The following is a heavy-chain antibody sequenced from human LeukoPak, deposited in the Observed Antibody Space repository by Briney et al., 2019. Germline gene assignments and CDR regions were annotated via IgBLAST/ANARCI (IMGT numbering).Heavy chain of an antibody. CDR2: ISSSSSYI. J-gene: IGHJ3*02. CDR1: GFTFSSYS. D-gene: IGHD2-2*01. Sequence: GGSLRLSCAASGFTFSSYSMNWVRQAPGKGLEWVSSISSSSSYIYYADSVKGRFTISRANAKNSLYLQMNSLRAEDTGVDYWTRHDPYCSSTSCARGAFVIWGQGTMVTASS. CDR3: TRHDPYCSSTSCARGAFVI. V-gene: IGHV3-21*01.